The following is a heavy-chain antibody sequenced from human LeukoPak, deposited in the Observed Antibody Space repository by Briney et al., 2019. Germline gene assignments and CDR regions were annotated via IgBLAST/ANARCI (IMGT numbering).Heavy chain of an antibody. CDR1: GGTFSSYA. CDR3: ARDRGPYYYDSSGYYYGTLNFDY. CDR2: IIPILGIA. Sequence: GASVKVSCKASGGTFSSYAISWVRQAPGQGLEWMGRIIPILGIANYAQKFQGRVTITADKSTSTAYMELSSLRSEDTAVYYCARDRGPYYYDSSGYYYGTLNFDYWGQGTLVTVSS. V-gene: IGHV1-69*04. J-gene: IGHJ4*02. D-gene: IGHD3-22*01.